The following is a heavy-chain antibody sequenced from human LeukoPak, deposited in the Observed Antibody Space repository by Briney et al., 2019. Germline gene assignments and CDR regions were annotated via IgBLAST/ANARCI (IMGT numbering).Heavy chain of an antibody. CDR1: GFTFSSYA. D-gene: IGHD1-26*01. J-gene: IGHJ4*02. CDR2: ISYDGSNK. CDR3: ARDRVGATDYFDY. V-gene: IGHV3-30-3*01. Sequence: PGGSLRLSCAASGFTFSSYAMHWVRQAPGKGLECVAVISYDGSNKYYADSVEGRFTISRDNSKNTLYLQMNSLRAEDTAVYYCARDRVGATDYFDYWGQGTLVTVSS.